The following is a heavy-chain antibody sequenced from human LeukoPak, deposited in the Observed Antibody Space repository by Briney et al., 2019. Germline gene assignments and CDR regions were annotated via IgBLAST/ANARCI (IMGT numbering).Heavy chain of an antibody. CDR1: GFTFTSFV. V-gene: IGHV1-18*01. CDR2: ISAYNGNT. Sequence: GASVKVSCKASGFTFTSFVISWGGRAAGQGLGWLGWISAYNGNTNYAPKLQGRVTMTTDTSTSTAYMELRSLRSDDTAVYYCARDPGPFDYWGQGTLVTVSS. CDR3: ARDPGPFDY. J-gene: IGHJ4*02.